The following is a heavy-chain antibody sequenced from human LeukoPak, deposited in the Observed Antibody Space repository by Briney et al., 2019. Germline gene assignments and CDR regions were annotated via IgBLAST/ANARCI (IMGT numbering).Heavy chain of an antibody. CDR3: ARDRLRYFDWPHYYMDV. CDR1: GYTVTSYG. CDR2: ISAYNGNT. Sequence: ASVKVSCKASGYTVTSYGISWVRQAPGQGLEWMGWISAYNGNTNYAQKFQGRVTMTRNTSISTAYMELSSLRSDDTAVYYCARDRLRYFDWPHYYMDVWGKGTTVTISS. V-gene: IGHV1-18*01. J-gene: IGHJ6*03. D-gene: IGHD3-9*01.